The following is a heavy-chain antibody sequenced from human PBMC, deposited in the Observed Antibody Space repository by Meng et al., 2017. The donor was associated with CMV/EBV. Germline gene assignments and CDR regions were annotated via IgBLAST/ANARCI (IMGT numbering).Heavy chain of an antibody. J-gene: IGHJ3*02. Sequence: ETLSLTCAASGFTFSNYNINWVRQAPGKGLEWVSSISSSSSYIYYADSVQGRFTISRDNAKNSLYLQMNSLRVEDTAVYYCAGPLYPKGTDAFDIWGQGTMVTVSS. CDR1: GFTFSNYN. D-gene: IGHD2-8*01. V-gene: IGHV3-21*01. CDR2: ISSSSSYI. CDR3: AGPLYPKGTDAFDI.